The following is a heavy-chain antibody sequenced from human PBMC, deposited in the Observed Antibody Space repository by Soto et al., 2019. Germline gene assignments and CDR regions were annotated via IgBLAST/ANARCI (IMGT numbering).Heavy chain of an antibody. J-gene: IGHJ4*02. CDR3: AKDRDSYGYGFDY. D-gene: IGHD5-18*01. CDR2: ISGSGGRT. CDR1: GFTFSSYA. Sequence: GGSLRLSCAASGFTFSSYAMSWVRQAPGKGLGWVSAISGSGGRTYYADSVKGRFTISRDNSKNQMYLQMNSLRAEETAVYYCAKDRDSYGYGFDYWGQGTLVTVSS. V-gene: IGHV3-23*01.